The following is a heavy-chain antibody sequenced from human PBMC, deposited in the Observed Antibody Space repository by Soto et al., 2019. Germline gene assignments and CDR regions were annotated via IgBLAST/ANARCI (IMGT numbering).Heavy chain of an antibody. V-gene: IGHV4-39*01. CDR3: ARREAGTVNCFHP. D-gene: IGHD6-19*01. J-gene: IGHJ5*02. Sequence: SETLSLTCTVSGGSISSSNYYWSWIRQPPGKGLEWIGTIYYRGSTFHNPSLSSRVSISVDTSKNQFSLKLSSVTAADTAVYYCARREAGTVNCFHPPCKGTLGTVSS. CDR2: IYYRGST. CDR1: GGSISSSNYY.